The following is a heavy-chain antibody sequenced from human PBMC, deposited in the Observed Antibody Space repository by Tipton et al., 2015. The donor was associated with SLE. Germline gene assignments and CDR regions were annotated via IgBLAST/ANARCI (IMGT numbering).Heavy chain of an antibody. J-gene: IGHJ4*02. V-gene: IGHV3-11*04. CDR2: ISNSGTTM. Sequence: SLRLSCAASGFTFSDYYMSWIRQAPGKGLEWISYISNSGTTMFYADSVKGRFTISRDNAKNSLYLQMNSLRAEDTAVYYCARGEASIAVAGSWFEYWGQGTLVTVSS. CDR1: GFTFSDYY. D-gene: IGHD6-19*01. CDR3: ARGEASIAVAGSWFEY.